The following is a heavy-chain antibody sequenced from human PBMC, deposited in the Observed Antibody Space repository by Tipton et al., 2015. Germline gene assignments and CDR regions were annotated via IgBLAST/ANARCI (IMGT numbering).Heavy chain of an antibody. Sequence: TLSLTCSVSGGSISSSSYYWGWIRQPPGEGLEWIGYIYYSGSTNYNPSLRSRVAMSMDTSKNQFSLRLSSVTAADTAVYYCARKTTDSVSSYGDSLDNWGQGTPVTVSS. V-gene: IGHV4-61*05. CDR3: ARKTTDSVSSYGDSLDN. CDR2: IYYSGST. D-gene: IGHD4-17*01. J-gene: IGHJ4*02. CDR1: GGSISSSSYY.